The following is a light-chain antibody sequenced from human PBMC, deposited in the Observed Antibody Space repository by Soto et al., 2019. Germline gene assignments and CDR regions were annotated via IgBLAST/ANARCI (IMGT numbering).Light chain of an antibody. Sequence: DIQMTQSPSSLSASVGDRVTITCQESQDISNYLNWYQQKTGKAPKLLIYDASNLDTGVPSRFSGSGSGTDVTFTISSLQAEDIATYYCPQHDNLPLTFGGGTKVEIK. J-gene: IGKJ4*01. CDR3: PQHDNLPLT. CDR1: QDISNY. CDR2: DAS. V-gene: IGKV1-33*01.